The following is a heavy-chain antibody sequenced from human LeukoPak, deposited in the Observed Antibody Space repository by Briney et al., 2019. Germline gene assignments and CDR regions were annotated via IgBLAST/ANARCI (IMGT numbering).Heavy chain of an antibody. J-gene: IGHJ4*02. CDR3: AREPGYSSGY. Sequence: PGGSLRLSCAASGFTFSSYSMNWVRQAPGKGLEWVSYISSSSSTIYYADSVEGRFTISRDNAKNSLYLQMNSLRDGDTAVYYCAREPGYSSGYWGQGTLVTVSS. D-gene: IGHD5-18*01. CDR1: GFTFSSYS. V-gene: IGHV3-48*02. CDR2: ISSSSSTI.